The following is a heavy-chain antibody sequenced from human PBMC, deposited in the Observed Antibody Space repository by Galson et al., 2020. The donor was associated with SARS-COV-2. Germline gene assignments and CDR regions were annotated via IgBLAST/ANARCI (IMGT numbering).Heavy chain of an antibody. CDR1: GYTFSSYA. D-gene: IGHD3-10*01. CDR2: ISAYDGNT. Sequence: ASVKVSCKASGYTFSSYAFSWVRQAPGQGLEWMGWISAYDGNTYYARNLQGRVSMTTDTSTRTAYMELRSLRSDDMAVYYCARDIYYGSGVFDFWGQGTLVTVSS. V-gene: IGHV1-18*03. CDR3: ARDIYYGSGVFDF. J-gene: IGHJ4*02.